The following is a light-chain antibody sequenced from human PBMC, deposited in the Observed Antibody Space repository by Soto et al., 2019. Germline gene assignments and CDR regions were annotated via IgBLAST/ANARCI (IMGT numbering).Light chain of an antibody. Sequence: EIVMTQSPATLSVSPGERVTLSCRASESVSSDLAWYLQKPGHAPSLLVYGASTRATGMPARFSGSGSGTEFTLTISSLQSEDFAVYYCQQYNTWPHTFGQGTKLEIK. J-gene: IGKJ2*01. CDR3: QQYNTWPHT. V-gene: IGKV3-15*01. CDR2: GAS. CDR1: ESVSSD.